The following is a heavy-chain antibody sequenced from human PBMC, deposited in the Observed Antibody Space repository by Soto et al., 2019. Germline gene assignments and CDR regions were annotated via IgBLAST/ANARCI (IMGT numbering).Heavy chain of an antibody. CDR2: INPDGSGE. D-gene: IGHD1-26*01. Sequence: EVQLVESGGGLVQPGGSLRLSCAASGFNFGGSWMTWVRQALGKGLEWLAKINPDGSGEYYVDSVKGRFTISRDNAESSLFFQMDSLRDEDTAVYFCAREHYLGLDYWGQGTLVTVSS. J-gene: IGHJ4*02. V-gene: IGHV3-7*04. CDR1: GFNFGGSW. CDR3: AREHYLGLDY.